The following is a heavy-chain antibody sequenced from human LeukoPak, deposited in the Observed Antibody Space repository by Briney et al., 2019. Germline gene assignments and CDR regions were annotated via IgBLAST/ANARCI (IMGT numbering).Heavy chain of an antibody. CDR3: ARDQDIVVVVAALRQREMGGFDP. V-gene: IGHV1-8*01. Sequence: ASVEVSCKASGYTFTNYDINWVRQATGQGPEWMGWMNPKSGNTGYAQKFQGRVTMTRNTSISTAYMELSSLRSDDTAVYYCARDQDIVVVVAALRQREMGGFDPWGQGTLVTVSS. D-gene: IGHD2-15*01. CDR2: MNPKSGNT. J-gene: IGHJ5*02. CDR1: GYTFTNYD.